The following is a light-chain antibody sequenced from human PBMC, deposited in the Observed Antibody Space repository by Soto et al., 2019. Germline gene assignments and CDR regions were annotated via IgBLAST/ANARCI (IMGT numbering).Light chain of an antibody. J-gene: IGKJ5*01. Sequence: EIVLTQSPATLSLSTGERATLSFRASQSVSSYLAWYQQKPGQAPRLLIYDASNRATGIPARFSGTGSGTDFTLTINNLEPEDFAVYYCQVRTNWSIAFGRGTRLEI. CDR1: QSVSSY. CDR2: DAS. V-gene: IGKV3-11*01. CDR3: QVRTNWSIA.